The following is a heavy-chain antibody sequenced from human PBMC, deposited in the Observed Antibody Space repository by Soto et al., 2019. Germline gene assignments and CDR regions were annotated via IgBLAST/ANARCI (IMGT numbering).Heavy chain of an antibody. CDR1: GFTFSSYW. Sequence: GWSLRLSCAASGFTFSSYWMHWVRQAPGKGLVWVSRINSDGSSTSYADSVKGRFTISRDNAKNTLYLQMNSLRAEDTAVYYCERSHERLPEHCVQGPLFTDSS. CDR2: INSDGSST. J-gene: IGHJ4*02. V-gene: IGHV3-74*01. CDR3: ERSHERLPEH. D-gene: IGHD5-18*01.